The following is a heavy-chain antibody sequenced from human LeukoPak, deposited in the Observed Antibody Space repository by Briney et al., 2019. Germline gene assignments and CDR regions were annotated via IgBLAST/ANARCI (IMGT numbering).Heavy chain of an antibody. Sequence: AGGSLRLSCGVSGFTFSSYGMNWVRQAPGQGLEWVSAISGSGSITYYADSVKGRFTISRDNSKNTLYLQMNSLRAEDTAFYYCAKATGYLLWGQGTLVTVSS. D-gene: IGHD1-14*01. CDR1: GFTFSSYG. J-gene: IGHJ4*02. CDR2: ISGSGSIT. CDR3: AKATGYLL. V-gene: IGHV3-23*01.